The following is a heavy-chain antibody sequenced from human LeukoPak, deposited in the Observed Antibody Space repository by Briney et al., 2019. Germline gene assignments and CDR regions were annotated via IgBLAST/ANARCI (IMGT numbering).Heavy chain of an antibody. J-gene: IGHJ3*02. V-gene: IGHV3-74*01. D-gene: IGHD1-1*01. CDR3: ARGNAHALDI. CDR1: RFTFSSYW. CDR2: INTDESGT. Sequence: GGSLRLSCATSRFTFSSYWMHWVRQAPGKGLVWVSRINTDESGTSYADSVKGRFTISRDNAKNTLYLQMNSLRAEDTAVYYCARGNAHALDIWGQGTMVTVSS.